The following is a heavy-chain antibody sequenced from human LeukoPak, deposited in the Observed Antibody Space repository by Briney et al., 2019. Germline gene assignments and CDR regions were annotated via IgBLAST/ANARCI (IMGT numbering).Heavy chain of an antibody. D-gene: IGHD2-2*01. CDR2: IKQDGSEK. J-gene: IGHJ4*02. Sequence: PGGSLRLSCAASGFTFSSYWMSWVRQAPGKGLEWVANIKQDGSEKYYVDSVKGRFTISRDNAKNSLYLQMNSLRAEDTAVYYCASGKRYCSSTSCETPSMHFDYWGQGTLVTVSS. CDR3: ASGKRYCSSTSCETPSMHFDY. CDR1: GFTFSSYW. V-gene: IGHV3-7*01.